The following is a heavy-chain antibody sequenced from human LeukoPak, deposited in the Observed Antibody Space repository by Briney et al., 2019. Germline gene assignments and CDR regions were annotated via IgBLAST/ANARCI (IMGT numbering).Heavy chain of an antibody. CDR3: ARDRTYYDILTGGVRNWFDP. Sequence: QPGGSLRLSCAASGFTFSSYSMNWVRQAPGKGLEWVSYISSSSSTIYNADSVKGRFTISRDNAKSSLYLQMNSLRAEDTAVYYCARDRTYYDILTGGVRNWFDPWGQGTLVTVSS. J-gene: IGHJ5*02. V-gene: IGHV3-48*04. D-gene: IGHD3-9*01. CDR2: ISSSSSTI. CDR1: GFTFSSYS.